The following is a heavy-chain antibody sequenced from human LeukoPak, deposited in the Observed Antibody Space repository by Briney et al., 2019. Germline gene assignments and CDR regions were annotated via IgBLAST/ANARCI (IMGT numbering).Heavy chain of an antibody. J-gene: IGHJ6*03. D-gene: IGHD2-2*01. Sequence: ASVKVSCKASGYTFTSYGISWVRQAPGQGLEWMGWISAYNGNTNYAQKLQGRVTMTTDTSTSTAYMELRSLRSDDTAVYYCARDPRHYCSSTNCYGYYYYMDVWGKGTTVTVSS. CDR1: GYTFTSYG. CDR3: ARDPRHYCSSTNCYGYYYYMDV. CDR2: ISAYNGNT. V-gene: IGHV1-18*01.